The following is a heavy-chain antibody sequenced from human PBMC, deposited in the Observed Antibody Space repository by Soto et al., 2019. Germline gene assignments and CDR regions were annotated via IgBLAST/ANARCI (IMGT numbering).Heavy chain of an antibody. V-gene: IGHV5-51*01. D-gene: IGHD6-6*01. CDR2: INPRDSDT. CDR3: ARIQPSIPARTFDY. J-gene: IGHJ4*02. CDR1: GYSFTSYL. Sequence: PWESLKISCKGSGYSFTSYLIGWVRPLPGRGLEWMGIINPRDSDTRYSPSFQRQVTISADKSISTAYLQWGSLKASDTAMYYCARIQPSIPARTFDYWGQGTLVTVSS.